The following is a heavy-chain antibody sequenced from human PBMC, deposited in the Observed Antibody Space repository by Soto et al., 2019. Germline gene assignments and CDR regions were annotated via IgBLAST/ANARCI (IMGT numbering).Heavy chain of an antibody. D-gene: IGHD2-15*01. J-gene: IGHJ4*02. CDR1: GFTFRTYA. Sequence: GGSLRLSCAAYGFTFRTYAMNWFRQAPGKGLEWVAVIVGDASSIDYADSVKGRFTISRDNSKNIMYLQMTSLKVEDTATYFCAKDLRPDGRYDLGYWGQGTQVTVPS. V-gene: IGHV3-23*03. CDR3: AKDLRPDGRYDLGY. CDR2: IVGDASSI.